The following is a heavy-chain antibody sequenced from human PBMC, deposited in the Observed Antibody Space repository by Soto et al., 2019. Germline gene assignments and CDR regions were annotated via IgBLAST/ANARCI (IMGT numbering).Heavy chain of an antibody. CDR3: ARGPRTPTVWCDP. V-gene: IGHV1-69*01. Sequence: VQLVQSGAEVKKPGSSVKVSCKASGGTFSSYAISWVRQAPGQGLEWMGGFIPIFGTANYEQKFQGRVTITADESTSTAYMELSSLRSEDTAGYYCARGPRTPTVWCDPWGQGTLVTVSS. CDR2: FIPIFGTA. D-gene: IGHD1-26*01. J-gene: IGHJ5*02. CDR1: GGTFSSYA.